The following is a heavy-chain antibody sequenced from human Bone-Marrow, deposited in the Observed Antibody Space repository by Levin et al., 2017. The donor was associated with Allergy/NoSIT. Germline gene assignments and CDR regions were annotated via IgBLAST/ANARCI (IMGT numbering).Heavy chain of an antibody. CDR1: GGSMSSSSYF. J-gene: IGHJ2*01. CDR3: ARLRRTNYWYFDL. Sequence: SETLSLSCTVSGGSMSSSSYFWAWVRQPPGKGLEWIGMIYYSGITYYNPSLKSRVTLSVDTSKNHFPLRLTSVTAADTAMYFCARLRRTNYWYFDLWGRGTLVTVSS. V-gene: IGHV4-39*02. D-gene: IGHD2-8*01. CDR2: IYYSGIT.